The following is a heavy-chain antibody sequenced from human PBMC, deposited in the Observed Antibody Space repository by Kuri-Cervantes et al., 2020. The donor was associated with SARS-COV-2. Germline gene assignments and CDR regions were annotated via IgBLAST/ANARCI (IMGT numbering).Heavy chain of an antibody. V-gene: IGHV4-59*01. CDR2: IYYSGST. D-gene: IGHD6-6*01. J-gene: IGHJ6*03. CDR3: ARTTSIAARDWFSYYYYMDV. Sequence: GSLRLSCTVSGGSISSYYWSWIRQPPGKGLEWIGYIYYSGSTNYNPSLKSRATISVDTSKNQFSLKLSSVTAADTAVYYCARTTSIAARDWFSYYYYMDVWGKGTTVTVSS. CDR1: GGSISSYY.